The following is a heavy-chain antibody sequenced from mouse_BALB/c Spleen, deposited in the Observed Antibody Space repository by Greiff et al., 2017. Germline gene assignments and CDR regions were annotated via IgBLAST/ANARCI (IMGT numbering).Heavy chain of an antibody. D-gene: IGHD2-3*01. CDR2: ISSGGSYT. V-gene: IGHV5-6*01. CDR3: ARDPYDGYYGIDY. J-gene: IGHJ2*01. CDR1: GFTFSSYG. Sequence: EVKVVESGGDLVKPGGSLKLSCAASGFTFSSYGMSWVRQTSDKRLEWVATISSGGSYTYYPDSVKGRFTISRVNAKNTLYLQMSSLESEDTAMYYRARDPYDGYYGIDYWGQGATLTVSS.